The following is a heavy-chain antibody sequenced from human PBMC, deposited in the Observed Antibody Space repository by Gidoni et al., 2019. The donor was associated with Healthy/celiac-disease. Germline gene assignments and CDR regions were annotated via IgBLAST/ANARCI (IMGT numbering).Heavy chain of an antibody. Sequence: QVQLQESGPGLVKPSETLSLTCTVSGYSISSGYYWGWIRQPPGKGLEWIGSIYHSGSTYYNPSLKSRVTISVDTSKNQFSLKLSSVTAADTAVYYCARGNYDFWSGYYTGLGWFDPWGQGTLVTVSS. CDR2: IYHSGST. V-gene: IGHV4-38-2*02. D-gene: IGHD3-3*01. J-gene: IGHJ5*02. CDR3: ARGNYDFWSGYYTGLGWFDP. CDR1: GYSISSGYY.